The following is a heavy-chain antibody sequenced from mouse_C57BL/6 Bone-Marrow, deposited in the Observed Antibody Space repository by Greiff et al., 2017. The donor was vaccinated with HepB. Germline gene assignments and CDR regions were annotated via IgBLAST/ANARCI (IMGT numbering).Heavy chain of an antibody. V-gene: IGHV14-3*01. J-gene: IGHJ2*01. Sequence: VQLKESVAELVRPGASVKLSCTASGFNIKNTYMHWVKQRPEQGLEWIGRIDPANGNTKYAPKFQGKATITADTSSNTAYMQLSSLTSDDSAVYYCARRSLLRGYFDCWGQGTTLTVSS. CDR3: ARRSLLRGYFDC. CDR1: GFNIKNTY. CDR2: IDPANGNT. D-gene: IGHD1-1*01.